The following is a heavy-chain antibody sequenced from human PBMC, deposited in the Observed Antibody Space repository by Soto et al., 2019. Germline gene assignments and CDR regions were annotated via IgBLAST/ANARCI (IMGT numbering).Heavy chain of an antibody. CDR2: ISGSGGTT. V-gene: IGHV3-23*01. J-gene: IGHJ3*02. D-gene: IGHD2-2*01. Sequence: EVQLLESGGGLVQPGESLRVSCIASGFTFRNYAMSWVRQAPGKGLEWVSAISGSGGTTYYADSVKGRFTISRDNSXXTXYXXMNSLRAEDTATYYCAKDLDVYCSSASCYGDAFDIWGQGTMVTVSS. CDR1: GFTFRNYA. CDR3: AKDLDVYCSSASCYGDAFDI.